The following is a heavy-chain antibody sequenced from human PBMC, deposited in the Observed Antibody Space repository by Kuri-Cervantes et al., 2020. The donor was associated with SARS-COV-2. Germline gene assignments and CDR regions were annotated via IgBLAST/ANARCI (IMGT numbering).Heavy chain of an antibody. Sequence: GESLKISCTASGFIFSDYYMNWIRQAPGKGLEWVGRIKSKTDGGTTDYAAPVKGRFTIARDDSKNTLYLQMNSLKTEDTAVYYCTTGGAAWGQGTLVTVPS. V-gene: IGHV3-15*01. CDR1: GFIFSDYY. J-gene: IGHJ5*02. CDR3: TTGGAA. D-gene: IGHD1-26*01. CDR2: IKSKTDGGTT.